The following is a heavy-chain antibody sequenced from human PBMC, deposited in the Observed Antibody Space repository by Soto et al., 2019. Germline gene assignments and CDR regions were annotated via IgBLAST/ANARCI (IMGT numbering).Heavy chain of an antibody. D-gene: IGHD3-10*01. V-gene: IGHV4-39*07. CDR1: GGSISSSNYY. J-gene: IGHJ5*02. CDR3: ARELFGRSVWFDP. CDR2: IYYSGST. Sequence: ETLSLTCTVSGGSISSSNYYWGWIRQPPGKGLEWIGSIYYSGSTYYNPSLKSRVTISVDTSKNQFSLKLSSVTAADTAVYYCARELFGRSVWFDPWGQGTLVTVSS.